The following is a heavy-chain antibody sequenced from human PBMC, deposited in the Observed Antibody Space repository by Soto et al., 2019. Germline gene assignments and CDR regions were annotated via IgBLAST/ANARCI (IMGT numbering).Heavy chain of an antibody. V-gene: IGHV4-30-4*01. D-gene: IGHD7-27*01. CDR3: ARLPSGDKVDS. CDR1: GGSISTVNYW. CDR2: VSNGGST. Sequence: QVQLQESGPGLVKPSQTLSLTCTVSGGSISTVNYWWGGIRQSPDMGLEWIGHVSNGGSTYTNPSLESRVTMSVDTAKNQLSLTLSSVSAADTAVYYRARLPSGDKVDSWGEGTLVAVSS. J-gene: IGHJ4*02.